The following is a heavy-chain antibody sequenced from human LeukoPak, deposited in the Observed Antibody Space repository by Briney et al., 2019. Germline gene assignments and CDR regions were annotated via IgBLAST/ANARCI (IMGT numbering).Heavy chain of an antibody. J-gene: IGHJ6*03. CDR1: GFTFSSYS. CDR3: AKDVVDTAFPYYYYYYMDV. V-gene: IGHV3-48*01. CDR2: ISSRGSTI. D-gene: IGHD5-18*01. Sequence: GGSLRLSCAASGFTFSSYSMNWVRQAPGKGLEWVSYISSRGSTIYYADSVKGRFTISRDNARNSLYLQMNSLRAEDTAVYYCAKDVVDTAFPYYYYYYMDVWGKGTTLTVSS.